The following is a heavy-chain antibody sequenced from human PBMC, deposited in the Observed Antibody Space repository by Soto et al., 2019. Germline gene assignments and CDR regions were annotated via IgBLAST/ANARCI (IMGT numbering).Heavy chain of an antibody. CDR3: ARDEYFDTSGPPYDY. D-gene: IGHD3-22*01. J-gene: IGHJ4*02. Sequence: GGSLRLSCAASGFTFSSYSIHWVRQAPGKGLEWVAVISSDGSKKYYADSVKGRFTISRDNSENTLFLQMNSLRAEDTAVYYCARDEYFDTSGPPYDYLGQGSLVTVCS. CDR1: GFTFSSYS. V-gene: IGHV3-30-3*01. CDR2: ISSDGSKK.